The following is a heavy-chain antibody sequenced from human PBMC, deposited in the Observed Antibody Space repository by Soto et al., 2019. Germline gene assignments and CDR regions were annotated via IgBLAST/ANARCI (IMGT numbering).Heavy chain of an antibody. Sequence: GGSLRLSCAASGFTFSSYSMNWVRQAPGKGLEWVSSISSSSSYIYYADSVKGRFTISRDNAKNSLYLQMNSLRAEDTAVYYCATRHQGYFVNDYWGQGTLVTVSS. CDR2: ISSSSSYI. D-gene: IGHD3-9*01. CDR1: GFTFSSYS. CDR3: ATRHQGYFVNDY. J-gene: IGHJ4*02. V-gene: IGHV3-21*01.